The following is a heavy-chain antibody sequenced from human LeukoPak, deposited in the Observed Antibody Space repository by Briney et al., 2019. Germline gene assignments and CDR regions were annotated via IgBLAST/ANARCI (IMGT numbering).Heavy chain of an antibody. Sequence: GASVKVSCTASGYTFTSYAMHWVRQAPGQRLEWMGWINAGNGNTKYSQKFQGRVTITRDTSASTAYMELSSLRSEDTAVYYCARDPYYYDSSGYYLPDYWGQGTLVTVSS. CDR1: GYTFTSYA. V-gene: IGHV1-3*01. CDR3: ARDPYYYDSSGYYLPDY. J-gene: IGHJ4*02. CDR2: INAGNGNT. D-gene: IGHD3-22*01.